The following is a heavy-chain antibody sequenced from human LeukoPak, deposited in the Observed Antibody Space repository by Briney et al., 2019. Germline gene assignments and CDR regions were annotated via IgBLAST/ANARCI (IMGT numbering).Heavy chain of an antibody. Sequence: GGSLRLSCAASGFTFSSYWMSWVRQAPGKGLEWVANIKQDGSEKYYVDSVKGRFTISRDNAKNSLYLQMNSLRAEVTAVYYCARLNSGYDHDYWGQGTLVTVSS. V-gene: IGHV3-7*01. CDR3: ARLNSGYDHDY. CDR2: IKQDGSEK. D-gene: IGHD5-12*01. J-gene: IGHJ4*02. CDR1: GFTFSSYW.